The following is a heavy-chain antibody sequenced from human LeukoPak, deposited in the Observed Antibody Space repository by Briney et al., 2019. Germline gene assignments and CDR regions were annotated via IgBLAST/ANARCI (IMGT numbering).Heavy chain of an antibody. Sequence: QTGGSLRLSCAASGFTFSSYAMHWVRQAPGKGLEWVAVISYDGSNKYYADSVKGRFTISRDNSKNTLYLQMNSLRAEDTAVYYCAREEATTAYDAFDIWGQGTMVTVSS. D-gene: IGHD4-17*01. J-gene: IGHJ3*02. CDR3: AREEATTAYDAFDI. CDR2: ISYDGSNK. CDR1: GFTFSSYA. V-gene: IGHV3-30-3*01.